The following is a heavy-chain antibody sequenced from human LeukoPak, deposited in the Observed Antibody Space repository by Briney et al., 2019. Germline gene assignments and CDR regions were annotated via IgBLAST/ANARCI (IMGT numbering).Heavy chain of an antibody. CDR3: ARDARAAAGTGDY. D-gene: IGHD6-13*01. V-gene: IGHV3-30*02. J-gene: IGHJ4*02. CDR1: GFTFSSYG. CDR2: IRYDGSNK. Sequence: GGSLRLSCAASGFTFSSYGMHWVRQAPGKGLEWVAFIRYDGSNKYYADSVKGRFTISRDNSKNTLYLQMNSLRAEDTAVYYCARDARAAAGTGDYWGQGTLVTVSS.